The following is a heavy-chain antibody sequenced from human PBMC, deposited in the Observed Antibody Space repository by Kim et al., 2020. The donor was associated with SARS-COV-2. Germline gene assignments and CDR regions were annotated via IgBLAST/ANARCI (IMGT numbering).Heavy chain of an antibody. Sequence: STSYAQKFQGRGTMTRDTSTSTVYMELSSLRSEDTAVYYCASGQSGAVDYWGQGTLVTVSS. D-gene: IGHD5-12*01. J-gene: IGHJ4*02. CDR3: ASGQSGAVDY. CDR2: ST. V-gene: IGHV1-46*01.